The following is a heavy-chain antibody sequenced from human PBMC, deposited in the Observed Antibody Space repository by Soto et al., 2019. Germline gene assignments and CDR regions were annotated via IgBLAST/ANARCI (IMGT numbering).Heavy chain of an antibody. CDR1: GYTLTELS. V-gene: IGHV1-24*01. CDR3: ATTLKRRYYDFWSGYYTGWLDP. D-gene: IGHD3-3*01. CDR2: FDPEDGET. Sequence: ASVKVSCKASGYTLTELSMHWVRQAPGKGLEWMGGFDPEDGETIYAQKFQGRVTMTEDTSTDTAYMELSSLRSEDTAVYYCATTLKRRYYDFWSGYYTGWLDPWGQGTLVTVSS. J-gene: IGHJ5*02.